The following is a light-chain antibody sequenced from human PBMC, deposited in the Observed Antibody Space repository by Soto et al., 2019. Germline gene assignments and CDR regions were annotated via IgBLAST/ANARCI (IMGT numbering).Light chain of an antibody. J-gene: IGKJ5*01. Sequence: IVLTQSPGTLSLSPGERATLCCRASQSVSNNYLAWYQQKPGQAPRLLIYGASNRATGIPDRFSGSGSGTDFTLTIFSLQPDDFATYYCKQYNSYAITVGQGTRLEIK. CDR3: KQYNSYAIT. V-gene: IGKV3-20*01. CDR2: GAS. CDR1: QSVSNNY.